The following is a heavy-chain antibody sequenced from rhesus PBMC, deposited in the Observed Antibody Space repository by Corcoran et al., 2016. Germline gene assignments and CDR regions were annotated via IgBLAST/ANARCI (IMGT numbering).Heavy chain of an antibody. V-gene: IGHV4-173*01. CDR1: RGSISSYS. J-gene: IGHJ5-2*02. CDR3: ARVSDV. Sequence: QLQLQESGPGLVKPSAPLSLTCAVSRGSISSYSLSWIRQPPGKGLEWIGRISGSGGSTDYNPSLKSRVTISTDTSKNQFSLKLSSVTAADTAVYFWARVSDVWGRGVLVTVSS. CDR2: ISGSGGST.